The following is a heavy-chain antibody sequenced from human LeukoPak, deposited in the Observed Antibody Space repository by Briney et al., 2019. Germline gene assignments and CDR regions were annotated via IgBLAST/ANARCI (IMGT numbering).Heavy chain of an antibody. CDR3: AHPQGAYCGGDCYSHAFDI. CDR2: IYWDDDK. V-gene: IGHV2-5*02. D-gene: IGHD2-21*02. J-gene: IGHJ3*02. CDR1: GFSLSTSGVG. Sequence: SGPTLVNPTQTLTLTCTFSGFSLSTSGVGVGWIRQPPGKALEWLALIYWDDDKRYSPSLKSRLTITKDTSKNQVVLTMTNMDPVDTATYYCAHPQGAYCGGDCYSHAFDIWGQGTMVTVSS.